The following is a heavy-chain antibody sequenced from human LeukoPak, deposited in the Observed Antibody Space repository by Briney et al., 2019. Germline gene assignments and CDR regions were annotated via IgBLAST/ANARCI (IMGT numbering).Heavy chain of an antibody. J-gene: IGHJ6*03. D-gene: IGHD6-19*01. V-gene: IGHV4-61*02. CDR1: GGSISSGSYY. CDR2: IYTSGST. Sequence: PSETLSLTCTVSGGSISSGSYYWSWIRQPAGKGLEWIGRIYTSGSTNYNPSLKSRVTISVDTSKNQFSLKLSSVTAADTAVYYCARETGVEGQWLSYYYYYYMDVWGKGTTVTISS. CDR3: ARETGVEGQWLSYYYYYYMDV.